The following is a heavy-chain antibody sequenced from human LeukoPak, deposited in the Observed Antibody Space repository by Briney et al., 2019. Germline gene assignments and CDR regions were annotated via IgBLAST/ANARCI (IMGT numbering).Heavy chain of an antibody. J-gene: IGHJ4*02. CDR1: GFTFSSYA. Sequence: QPGGSLRLSCAASGFTFSSYAMHWVRQAPGKGLEWVAVISYDGSNKYYADSVKGRFTTSRDNSKNTLYLQMNSLRAEDTAVYYCARGGSGTYGSGSYSPFDYWGQGTLVTVSS. CDR3: ARGGSGTYGSGSYSPFDY. D-gene: IGHD3-10*01. CDR2: ISYDGSNK. V-gene: IGHV3-30-3*01.